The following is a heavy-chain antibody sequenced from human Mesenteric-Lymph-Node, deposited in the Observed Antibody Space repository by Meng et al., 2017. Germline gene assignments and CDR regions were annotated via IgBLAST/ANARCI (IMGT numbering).Heavy chain of an antibody. CDR3: ARDFSGGIQLWLHGFPALDY. D-gene: IGHD5-18*01. CDR1: GDSVSSNSAS. Sequence: SETLSLTCAISGDSVSSNSASWGWLRQSPSRGLEWLGRTFYRSQFYNDYAVSVKGRISIAPNTSRNQFSLQLTSVTPEDTAVYYCARDFSGGIQLWLHGFPALDYWGQGTLVTVSS. CDR2: TFYRSQFYN. J-gene: IGHJ4*02. V-gene: IGHV6-1*01.